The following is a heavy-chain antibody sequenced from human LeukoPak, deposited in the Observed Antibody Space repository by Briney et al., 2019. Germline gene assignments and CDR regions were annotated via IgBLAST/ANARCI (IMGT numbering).Heavy chain of an antibody. V-gene: IGHV3-66*02. J-gene: IGHJ3*02. CDR3: ARDTGGTYPGAVDI. CDR2: IYSGGDT. CDR1: GCTLSNNY. Sequence: GGSLRLSCAASGCTLSNNYMNWVRQAPGKGLEWVSLIYSGGDTYYADSVKGRFTISRDNSKNTLYLQMNSLRTEDTAVYYCARDTGGTYPGAVDILRQGTTVTVSS. D-gene: IGHD2-8*02.